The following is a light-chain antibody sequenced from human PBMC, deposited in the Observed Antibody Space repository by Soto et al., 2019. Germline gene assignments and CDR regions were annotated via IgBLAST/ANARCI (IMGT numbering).Light chain of an antibody. CDR3: SSYTSSSTEV. CDR2: DVS. J-gene: IGLJ1*01. CDR1: SSDVGAYIY. V-gene: IGLV2-14*03. Sequence: QSALTQPASVSGSPGQSIAISCTGTSSDVGAYIYVSWYQHHPGKAPKLILYDVSARPSGVSDRFSGSKSGNTASLTISGLQPEDEADYYCSSYTSSSTEVFGTGIKVTVL.